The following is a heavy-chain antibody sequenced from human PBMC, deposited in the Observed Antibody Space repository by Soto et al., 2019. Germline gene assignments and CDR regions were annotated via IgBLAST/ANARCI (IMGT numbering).Heavy chain of an antibody. J-gene: IGHJ4*02. CDR3: ARGGTPLDY. V-gene: IGHV1-18*01. CDR2: ISAYNGNT. D-gene: IGHD3-16*01. Sequence: VASVNVSCKASGYTFTNFGISWVRQAPGQGLEWMGWISAYNGNTNYAQNFQGRVTMTTDTSTSTAYMELRSLRSDDTAVYYCARGGTPLDYWGQGTLVTVSS. CDR1: GYTFTNFG.